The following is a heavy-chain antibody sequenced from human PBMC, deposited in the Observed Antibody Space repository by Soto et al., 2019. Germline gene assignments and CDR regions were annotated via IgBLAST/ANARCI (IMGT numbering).Heavy chain of an antibody. D-gene: IGHD6-19*01. Sequence: PSETLSLTCTVSGDSITNGNWWSWVRQSPGKGLEWIGFIYYSRNTNYNPSLKSRVTISMDTSKNQFSLRLSSVTAADTAIYYCARDEGIGGSGPFDYWGQGALVTVSS. V-gene: IGHV4-61*01. J-gene: IGHJ4*02. CDR2: IYYSRNT. CDR3: ARDEGIGGSGPFDY. CDR1: GDSITNGNW.